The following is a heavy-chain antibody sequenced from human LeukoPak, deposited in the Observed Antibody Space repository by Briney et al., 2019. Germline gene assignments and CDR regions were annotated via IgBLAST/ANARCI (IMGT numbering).Heavy chain of an antibody. D-gene: IGHD6-13*01. CDR3: ASDHLSIEATGMRY. CDR1: GYTFSNYG. J-gene: IGHJ4*02. CDR2: ISTYNGDT. Sequence: ASVKVSCKASGYTFSNYGITWVRQAPGQGLGWMGWISTYNGDTNYAQKLQGRVAMTTDTSTNTAYMELRSLRSDDTAVYYCASDHLSIEATGMRYWGQGTLVTVSS. V-gene: IGHV1-18*01.